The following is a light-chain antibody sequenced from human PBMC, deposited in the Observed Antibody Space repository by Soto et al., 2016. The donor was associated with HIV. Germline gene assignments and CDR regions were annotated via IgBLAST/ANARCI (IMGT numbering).Light chain of an antibody. CDR1: QSLVHSDGHTY. CDR3: WQGTHWPPWT. CDR2: KVS. Sequence: DFVMTQSPLSLAVTLGQPATISCRSSQSLVHSDGHTYLHWFQQRPGQSPRRLIYKVSNRDSGVPDRFSGSGSGTDFTLKISRVEVEDVGVYYCWQGTHWPPWTFGQGTKVEVK. J-gene: IGKJ1*01. V-gene: IGKV2-30*02.